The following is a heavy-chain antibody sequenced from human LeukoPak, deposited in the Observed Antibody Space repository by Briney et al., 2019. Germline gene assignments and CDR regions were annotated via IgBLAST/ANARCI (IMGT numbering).Heavy chain of an antibody. CDR3: ARRRYYDSTGYLD. CDR1: GDSISSSSYY. CDR2: IYYSGST. Sequence: SETLSVTCTLSGDSISSSSYYWDWIRQCPGKGLEWIGTIYYSGSTYYNASLKSRLFISIDTSNNQFSLRLSFVTAADTAVYYCARRRYYDSTGYLDWGQGTLITVSS. V-gene: IGHV4-39*01. D-gene: IGHD3-22*01. J-gene: IGHJ1*01.